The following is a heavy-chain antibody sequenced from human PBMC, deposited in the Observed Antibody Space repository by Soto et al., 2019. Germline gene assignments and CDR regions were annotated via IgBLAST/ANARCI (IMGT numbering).Heavy chain of an antibody. CDR2: INEDGSEK. Sequence: EVQLVESGGGLVQPGGSLRLSCAASGFTFSSYYMSWVRQAQRKGLEWVANINEDGSEKYYVDSVKGRFSVSRDNAKSSLYLQMNSLRAEDTAVYYCAKWGGAGSDCWGQGTLVTVSS. V-gene: IGHV3-7*01. CDR1: GFTFSSYY. CDR3: AKWGGAGSDC. D-gene: IGHD1-26*01. J-gene: IGHJ4*02.